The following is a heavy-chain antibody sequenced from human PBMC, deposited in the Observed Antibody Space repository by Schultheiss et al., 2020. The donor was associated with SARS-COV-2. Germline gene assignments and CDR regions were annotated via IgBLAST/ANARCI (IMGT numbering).Heavy chain of an antibody. CDR3: AKDASSGYRPDYYFDY. Sequence: GGSLRLSCAASGFTFDDYAMHWVRQAPGKGLEWVSGISWNSGSIGYADSVKGRFTISRDNAKNSLYLQMNSLRAEDTALYYCAKDASSGYRPDYYFDYWGQGTLVTVSS. CDR2: ISWNSGSI. V-gene: IGHV3-9*01. J-gene: IGHJ4*02. CDR1: GFTFDDYA. D-gene: IGHD5-12*01.